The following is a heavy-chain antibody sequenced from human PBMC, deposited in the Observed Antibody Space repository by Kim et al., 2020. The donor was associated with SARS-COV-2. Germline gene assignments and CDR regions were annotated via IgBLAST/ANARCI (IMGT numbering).Heavy chain of an antibody. Sequence: SVKVSCKASGGTFSSYAISWVRQAPGQGLEWMGGIIPIFGTANYAQKFQGRVTITADESTSTAYMELSSLRSEDTAVYYCARGGPNCSGGSCYSGDVWGQGTTVTVSS. D-gene: IGHD2-15*01. J-gene: IGHJ6*02. CDR1: GGTFSSYA. V-gene: IGHV1-69*13. CDR2: IIPIFGTA. CDR3: ARGGPNCSGGSCYSGDV.